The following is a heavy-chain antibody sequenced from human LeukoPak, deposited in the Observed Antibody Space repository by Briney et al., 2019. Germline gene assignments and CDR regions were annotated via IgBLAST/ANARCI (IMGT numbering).Heavy chain of an antibody. D-gene: IGHD5-24*01. J-gene: IGHJ3*02. V-gene: IGHV3-7*05. Sequence: GGSLRLSCAGSGFIFSNYWISWVRQAPGQGLEWVANIHEDGSDKYYVDSVRGRFTISRDNAKNSVYLQMSGLRAEDTAVYYCARNLRLHTPRAFDIWGQGTMVTVSA. CDR2: IHEDGSDK. CDR1: GFIFSNYW. CDR3: ARNLRLHTPRAFDI.